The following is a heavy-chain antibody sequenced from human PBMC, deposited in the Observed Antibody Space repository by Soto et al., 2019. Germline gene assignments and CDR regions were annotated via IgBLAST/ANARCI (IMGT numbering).Heavy chain of an antibody. V-gene: IGHV1-69*13. CDR1: GGTFKSQS. Sequence: GASVKVSCKASGGTFKSQSFRWVRQAPGQGLEWLGGIIPFFRATNYAQKFQGRITITADESTSTAYMELSSLTSEDTAVYYCARDLPLNYYDSTYYYYAMDVCGQGTTVTVSS. CDR3: ARDLPLNYYDSTYYYYAMDV. CDR2: IIPFFRAT. D-gene: IGHD3-22*01. J-gene: IGHJ6*02.